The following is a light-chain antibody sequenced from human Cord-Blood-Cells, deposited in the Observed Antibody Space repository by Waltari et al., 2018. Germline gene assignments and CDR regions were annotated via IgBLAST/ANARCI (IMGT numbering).Light chain of an antibody. CDR3: SSYTSSSTRV. J-gene: IGLJ3*02. V-gene: IGLV2-14*01. CDR1: SSYVGGYNY. Sequence: QSALTQPASVSGSPGQSITISCTGTSSYVGGYNYVSWYQQHPGKAPKLMIYDVIKRPSGVSNRFSGSKSGNTASLTISGLQAEDEADYYCSSYTSSSTRVFGGGTKLTVL. CDR2: DVI.